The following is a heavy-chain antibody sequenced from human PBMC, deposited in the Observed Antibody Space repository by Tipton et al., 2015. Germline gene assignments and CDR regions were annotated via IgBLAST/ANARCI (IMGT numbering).Heavy chain of an antibody. CDR2: IQYSGST. CDR3: ASPSLPHDRGDYYFQS. V-gene: IGHV4-59*08. Sequence: TLSLTCSVSSDSISKYYWSWIRQPPGKELEWIGYIQYSGSTNYNPSLKSRVTISVDPSKTQFSLKLTSVTAADTAVYYCASPSLPHDRGDYYFQSWGQGSLVTVSS. D-gene: IGHD2-21*02. CDR1: SDSISKYY. J-gene: IGHJ4*02.